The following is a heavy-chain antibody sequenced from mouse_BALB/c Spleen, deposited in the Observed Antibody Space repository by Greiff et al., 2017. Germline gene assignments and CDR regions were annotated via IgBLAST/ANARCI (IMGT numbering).Heavy chain of an antibody. D-gene: IGHD2-4*01. J-gene: IGHJ4*01. V-gene: IGHV5-12-2*01. CDR1: GFTFSSYT. CDR3: ARGDYDGAMDY. CDR2: ISNGGGST. Sequence: EVQVVESGGGLVQPGGSLKLSCAASGFTFSSYTMSWVRQTPEKRLEWVAYISNGGGSTYYPDTVKGRFTISRDNAKNTLYLQMSSLKSEDTAMYYCARGDYDGAMDYWGQGTSVTVSS.